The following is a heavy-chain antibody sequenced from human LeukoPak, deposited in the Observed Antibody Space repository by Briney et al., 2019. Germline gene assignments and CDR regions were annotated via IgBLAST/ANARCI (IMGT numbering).Heavy chain of an antibody. V-gene: IGHV3-23*01. CDR2: ISGSGGST. CDR1: GFTFSNFA. CDR3: AKAAVVVARVDY. Sequence: GGSLRLSCAASGFTFSNFAMTWVRQAPGKGLEWVSAISGSGGSTYYADSVKGRFTISRDNSKSSVYLQMNSLRAEDTAVYYCAKAAVVVARVDYWGQGTLVTVSS. D-gene: IGHD2-15*01. J-gene: IGHJ4*02.